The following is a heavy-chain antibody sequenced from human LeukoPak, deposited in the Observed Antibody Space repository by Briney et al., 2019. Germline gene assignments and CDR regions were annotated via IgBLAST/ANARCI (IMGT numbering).Heavy chain of an antibody. CDR1: GFTFGDYA. D-gene: IGHD2-2*01. V-gene: IGHV3-49*04. CDR3: TRAPHPRCSSSGCYLDY. Sequence: GGSLRLSCSTSGFTFGDYAMSWVRQAPGKGLEWVGFIQAKAYGGATRYAASVNGRFSISRDDSQSIANLQMNDLKTEDTAVYYCTRAPHPRCSSSGCYLDYWGQGTLVTVSS. CDR2: IQAKAYGGAT. J-gene: IGHJ4*02.